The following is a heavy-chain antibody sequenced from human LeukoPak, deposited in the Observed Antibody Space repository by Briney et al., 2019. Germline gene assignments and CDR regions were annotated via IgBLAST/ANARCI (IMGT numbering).Heavy chain of an antibody. Sequence: GGSLRLSRAASGFTFSDYYMSWLRQAPGKGLEWVSYISSSGSTIYYADSVKGRFTISRDNAKNSLYLQMNSLRAEDTAVCYCGRDLGYSHGFDYWGQGTLVTVSS. CDR2: ISSSGSTI. CDR1: GFTFSDYY. CDR3: GRDLGYSHGFDY. J-gene: IGHJ4*02. D-gene: IGHD5-18*01. V-gene: IGHV3-11*01.